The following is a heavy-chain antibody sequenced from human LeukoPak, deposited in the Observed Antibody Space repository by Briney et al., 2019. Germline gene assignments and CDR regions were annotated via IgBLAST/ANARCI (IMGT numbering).Heavy chain of an antibody. Sequence: PGGSLRLSCAASGFTFDDYAMHWVRQAPGKGLEWVSGISWNSGSIGYADSVKGRFTISRDNAGNSLYLQMNSLRAEDTALYYCAKDRKGGESPIVVVTAVDYWGQGTLVTVSS. CDR1: GFTFDDYA. CDR2: ISWNSGSI. D-gene: IGHD2-21*02. CDR3: AKDRKGGESPIVVVTAVDY. J-gene: IGHJ4*02. V-gene: IGHV3-9*01.